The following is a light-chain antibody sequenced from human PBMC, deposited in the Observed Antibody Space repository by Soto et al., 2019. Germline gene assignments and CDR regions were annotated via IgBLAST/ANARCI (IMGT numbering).Light chain of an antibody. J-gene: IGLJ2*01. V-gene: IGLV2-14*01. CDR2: EVA. CDR1: STDVGGYTY. Sequence: QSALTQPASVSGSPGQSITISCTGTSTDVGGYTYVSWYQQHPGKAPKLMIYEVAKRPSGVSNRFSGSKSGNTASLTISGLQADDEADYYCSSYTSTSTRVFGGGTKLTVL. CDR3: SSYTSTSTRV.